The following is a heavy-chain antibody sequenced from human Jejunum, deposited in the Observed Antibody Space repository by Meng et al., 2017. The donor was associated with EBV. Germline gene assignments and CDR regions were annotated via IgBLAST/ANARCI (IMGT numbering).Heavy chain of an antibody. CDR1: TDFSRSYEW. CDR2: INQIGST. V-gene: IGHV4-4*02. D-gene: IGHD1-14*01. Sequence: QVHLQASGTGLVNPSGTLSLSCAVSTDFSRSYEWWSWVHQPPVKGLDWLGEINQIGSTYYHPSLKSRVTISIDTSKRRFSLRLNSMTAADTAVYYCARASSESLFDYWGQGTLVTVSS. J-gene: IGHJ4*02. CDR3: ARASSESLFDY.